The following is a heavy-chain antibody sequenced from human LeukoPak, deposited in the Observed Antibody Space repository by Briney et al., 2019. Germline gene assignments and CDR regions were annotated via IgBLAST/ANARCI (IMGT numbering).Heavy chain of an antibody. CDR3: ARGLEQLVRFFYYYMDV. CDR2: IKQDGSEK. V-gene: IGHV3-7*01. CDR1: GYSFTSYW. Sequence: GESLKISSKGSGYSFTSYWMSWVRQAPGKGLEGVANIKQDGSEKYSVDSVKGRFTISRDNSKNSLYLQMNSLRAEDTAVYYWARGLEQLVRFFYYYMDVWGKGTTVTVSS. J-gene: IGHJ6*03. D-gene: IGHD6-6*01.